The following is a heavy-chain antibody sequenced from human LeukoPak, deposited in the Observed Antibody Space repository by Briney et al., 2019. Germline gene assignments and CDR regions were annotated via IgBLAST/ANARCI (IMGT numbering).Heavy chain of an antibody. V-gene: IGHV1-69*13. D-gene: IGHD4-23*01. Sequence: SVKVSCKASGGTFSSYAISWVRQAPGQGLEWMGGIIPIFGTANYAQKFQGRVTITAVESMSTAYMELSSLRSEDTAVYYCARGWLAETTVVTPYNYWGQGTLVTVSS. CDR3: ARGWLAETTVVTPYNY. CDR2: IIPIFGTA. J-gene: IGHJ4*02. CDR1: GGTFSSYA.